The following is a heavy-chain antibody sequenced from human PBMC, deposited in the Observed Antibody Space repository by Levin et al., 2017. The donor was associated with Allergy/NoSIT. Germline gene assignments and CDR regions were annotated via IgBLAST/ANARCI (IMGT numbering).Heavy chain of an antibody. CDR1: GFTFSSYS. CDR3: ARDRGYYYDSSGWDY. D-gene: IGHD3-22*01. V-gene: IGHV3-48*02. J-gene: IGHJ4*02. Sequence: LSLTCAASGFTFSSYSMNWVRQAPGKGLEWVSYISSSSSTIYYADSVKGRFTISRDNAKNSLYLQMNSLRDEDTAVYYCARDRGYYYDSSGWDYWGQGTLVTVSS. CDR2: ISSSSSTI.